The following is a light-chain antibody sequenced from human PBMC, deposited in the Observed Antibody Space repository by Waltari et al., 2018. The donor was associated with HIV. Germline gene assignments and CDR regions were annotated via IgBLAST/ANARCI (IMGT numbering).Light chain of an antibody. V-gene: IGKV3-20*01. CDR2: GAS. Sequence: EIVLTQSPGTLSLSPGERATLSCRASQSISNTYLAWYQQRPGQAPRLLIYGASSRATAIPERFSGSGSGTDFTLTISRLEPEDSAVFYCQQYGTSYTFGQGTKLEIK. CDR1: QSISNTY. CDR3: QQYGTSYT. J-gene: IGKJ2*01.